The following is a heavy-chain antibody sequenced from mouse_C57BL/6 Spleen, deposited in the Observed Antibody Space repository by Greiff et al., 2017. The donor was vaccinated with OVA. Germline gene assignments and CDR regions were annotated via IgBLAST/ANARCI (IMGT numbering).Heavy chain of an antibody. D-gene: IGHD1-1*01. V-gene: IGHV1-69*01. J-gene: IGHJ1*03. CDR2: IDPSDSYT. Sequence: VQLQQPGAELVMPGASVKLSCKASGYTFTSYWMHWVKQRPGQGLEWIGEIDPSDSYTNYNQKFKGKSTLTVDKSSSTAYMQLSSLTSEDSAVYYCARGVVAKWYFYVWGTGTTVTVSS. CDR3: ARGVVAKWYFYV. CDR1: GYTFTSYW.